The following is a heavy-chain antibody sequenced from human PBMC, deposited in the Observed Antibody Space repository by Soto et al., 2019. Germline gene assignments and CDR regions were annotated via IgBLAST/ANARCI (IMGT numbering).Heavy chain of an antibody. Sequence: SETLSLTCAVYGGSFSGYYWSWIRQPPGKGLEWIGEINHSGSTNYNPSLKSRVTISVDTSKNQFSLKLSSVTAADTAVYYCASDLYYDFWSGFDSWGQGTLVTVSS. CDR1: GGSFSGYY. CDR2: INHSGST. V-gene: IGHV4-34*01. D-gene: IGHD3-3*01. J-gene: IGHJ5*01. CDR3: ASDLYYDFWSGFDS.